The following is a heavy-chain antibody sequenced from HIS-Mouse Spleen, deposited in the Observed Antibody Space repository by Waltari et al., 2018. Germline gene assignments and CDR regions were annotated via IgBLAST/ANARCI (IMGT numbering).Heavy chain of an antibody. Sequence: QVQLQQWGAGLLKPSETLSLTCAVYGGSFSGYYWSWIRQPPGKGLGWIGEINHSGSTNYNPSLKSRVTISVDTSKNQFSLKLSSVTAADTAVYYCARGARRGSYYWGEYFQHWGQGTLVTVSS. CDR3: ARGARRGSYYWGEYFQH. CDR1: GGSFSGYY. V-gene: IGHV4-34*01. CDR2: INHSGST. D-gene: IGHD1-26*01. J-gene: IGHJ1*01.